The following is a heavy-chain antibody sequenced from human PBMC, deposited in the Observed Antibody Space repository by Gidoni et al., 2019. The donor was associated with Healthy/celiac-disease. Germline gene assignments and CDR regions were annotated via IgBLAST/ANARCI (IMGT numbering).Heavy chain of an antibody. CDR2: IIPILGIA. Sequence: QVQLVQSGAEVKKPGSSVKVSCKASGGTFSSYAISWVRQAPGQGLEWMGRIIPILGIANYAQKCQGRVTITADKSTSTAYMELSSLRSEDTAVYYCARVSSSWFDWFDPWGQGTLVTVSS. J-gene: IGHJ5*02. D-gene: IGHD6-13*01. CDR1: GGTFSSYA. V-gene: IGHV1-69*04. CDR3: ARVSSSWFDWFDP.